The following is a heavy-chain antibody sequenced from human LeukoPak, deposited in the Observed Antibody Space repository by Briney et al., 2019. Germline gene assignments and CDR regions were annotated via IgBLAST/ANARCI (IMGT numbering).Heavy chain of an antibody. CDR3: TNFQTVGVKPFEH. V-gene: IGHV3-74*01. D-gene: IGHD1-26*01. CDR2: INTDGSSP. J-gene: IGHJ5*02. CDR1: GFTFSSYW. Sequence: GGSLRLSCAASGFTFSSYWMHWVRQAPGKGLVWVSRINTDGSSPTYAASVKGRFTISRDNAKNSLYLQMEGLRVEDTAVYYCTNFQTVGVKPFEHWGQGTLVTVSS.